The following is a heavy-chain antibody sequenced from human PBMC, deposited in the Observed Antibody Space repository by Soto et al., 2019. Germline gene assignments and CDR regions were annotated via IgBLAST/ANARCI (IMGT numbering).Heavy chain of an antibody. Sequence: QVRLQESGPKLVRPSQTLSLTCSVSGVSINRGDYYWSWIRQSPGRGLEWIGSIYYNGDTNYNPSLGSRVTMSVDTSTNQVFLDLQSVVAADTAVYFCAREGGDFVQLPYYWGQGTLITVSS. V-gene: IGHV4-30-4*01. CDR2: IYYNGDT. J-gene: IGHJ4*02. CDR3: AREGGDFVQLPYY. CDR1: GVSINRGDYY. D-gene: IGHD2-21*01.